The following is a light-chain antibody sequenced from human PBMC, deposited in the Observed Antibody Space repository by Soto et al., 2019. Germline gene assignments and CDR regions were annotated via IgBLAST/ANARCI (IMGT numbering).Light chain of an antibody. CDR2: ATS. CDR3: QQYGRLPRT. Sequence: EIVLTQSPGTLSLSPGERATLSCRASQSVDSSFLAWYQHKPGQSPRLLLYATSSRGAGIPDRFSASGSGTDFTLTISRLEPEDSAMYYCQQYGRLPRTFGQGTQVEVE. V-gene: IGKV3-20*01. CDR1: QSVDSSF. J-gene: IGKJ1*01.